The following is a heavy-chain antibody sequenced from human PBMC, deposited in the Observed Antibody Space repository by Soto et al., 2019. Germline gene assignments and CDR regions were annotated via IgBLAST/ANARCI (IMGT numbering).Heavy chain of an antibody. CDR2: IIPILGIA. Sequence: SVKVSCKASGGTFSGYTISWVRQAPGQGLEWMGRIIPILGIANYAQKFQGRVTITADKSTSTAYMELSSLRSEDTAVYYCASPRYSSSWYAFDIWGQGTMVTVSS. V-gene: IGHV1-69*02. D-gene: IGHD6-13*01. CDR3: ASPRYSSSWYAFDI. CDR1: GGTFSGYT. J-gene: IGHJ3*02.